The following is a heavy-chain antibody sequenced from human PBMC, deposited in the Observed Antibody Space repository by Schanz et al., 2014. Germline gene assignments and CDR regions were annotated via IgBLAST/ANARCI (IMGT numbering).Heavy chain of an antibody. CDR1: GFTVNTNY. D-gene: IGHD2-2*01. J-gene: IGHJ4*02. CDR3: ARGYCSSNTSCWDYFDY. CDR2: MYINSGST. Sequence: EVQLVESGGGLIQPGGSLRLSCAVSGFTVNTNYMSWVRQAPGKGLEWISSMYINSGSTQYADSVKGRFTISRDNSKKTLYLQMNSLRAEDTAVHFCARGYCSSNTSCWDYFDYWGQGTLVTVSS. V-gene: IGHV3-53*01.